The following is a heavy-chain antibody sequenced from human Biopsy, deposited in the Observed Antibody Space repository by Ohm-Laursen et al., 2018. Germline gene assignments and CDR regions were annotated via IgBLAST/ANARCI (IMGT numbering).Heavy chain of an antibody. CDR3: ARATNSTGWPYYYFYGMDV. Sequence: SETLSLTCTVSGGSISSDYWSWIRQPPGKGLEWIGYISNRGSTNYNPSLRGRVTISVDTSKNQFSLRLNSVTAADTAVYYCARATNSTGWPYYYFYGMDVWGQGTTVTVSS. J-gene: IGHJ6*02. D-gene: IGHD2/OR15-2a*01. V-gene: IGHV4-59*01. CDR1: GGSISSDY. CDR2: ISNRGST.